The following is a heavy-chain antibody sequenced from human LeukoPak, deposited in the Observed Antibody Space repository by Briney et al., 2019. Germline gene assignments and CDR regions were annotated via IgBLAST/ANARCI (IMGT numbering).Heavy chain of an antibody. D-gene: IGHD3-10*01. V-gene: IGHV4-31*03. CDR1: GGSISSGGYY. Sequence: SSETLSLTCTVSGGSISSGGYYWSWIRQHPGKGLEWIGYIYYSGSTYYNPSLKSRVTISVDTSKNQFSLKLSSVTAADTAVYYCARHRLLWFGEFASENNWFDPWGQGTLVTVSS. CDR3: ARHRLLWFGEFASENNWFDP. J-gene: IGHJ5*02. CDR2: IYYSGST.